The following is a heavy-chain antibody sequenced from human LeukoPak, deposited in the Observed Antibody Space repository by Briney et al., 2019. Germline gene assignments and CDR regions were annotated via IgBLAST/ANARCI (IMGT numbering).Heavy chain of an antibody. CDR2: ISSSGSTI. CDR1: GFTFSDYY. Sequence: GGSLRLSCAASGFTFSDYYMSWIRQAPGKGLEWVSYISSSGSTIYYADSVKGRFTISRDNAKNSLYLQMNSLRAEDTALYYCAKDRGGSYRNFDYWGQGTLVTVSS. J-gene: IGHJ4*02. CDR3: AKDRGGSYRNFDY. V-gene: IGHV3-11*01. D-gene: IGHD1-26*01.